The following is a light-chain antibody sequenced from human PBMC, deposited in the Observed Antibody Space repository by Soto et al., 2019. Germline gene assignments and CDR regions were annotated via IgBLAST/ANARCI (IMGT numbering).Light chain of an antibody. CDR1: QRVSSY. CDR2: DAS. V-gene: IGKV3-11*01. CDR3: QQRSNLWT. J-gene: IGKJ1*01. Sequence: EIVLTQSPATLSLSPGERATLSCRASQRVSSYLAWYQQKPGQAPRLLIYDASNRATGIPARFSGSGSGTDFTLTISSLEPEDFAVYYCQQRSNLWTFGQGTKVDIK.